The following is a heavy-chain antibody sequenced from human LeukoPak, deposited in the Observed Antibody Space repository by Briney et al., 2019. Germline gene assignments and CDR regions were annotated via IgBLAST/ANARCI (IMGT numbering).Heavy chain of an antibody. J-gene: IGHJ5*02. CDR2: INHSGST. V-gene: IGHV4-34*01. Sequence: SETLSLTCTVSGGSISSYYWSWIRQPPGKGLEWIGEINHSGSTNYNPSLKSRVTISVDTSKNQFSLKLSSVTAADTAVYYCARRIFYYYGSGSYYYNWFDPWGQGTLVTVSS. D-gene: IGHD3-10*01. CDR1: GGSISSYY. CDR3: ARRIFYYYGSGSYYYNWFDP.